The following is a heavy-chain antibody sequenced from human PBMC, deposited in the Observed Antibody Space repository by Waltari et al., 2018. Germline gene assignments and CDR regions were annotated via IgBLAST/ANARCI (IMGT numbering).Heavy chain of an antibody. J-gene: IGHJ1*01. CDR1: GFTSLTQA. Sequence: EVQLLESGGGLVQPGGSLRPSCQASGFTSLTQAINWVRQAPGKGLECVSSISVSDATYYADSVKGRFTVSRDYSDNTIHLQMDSLRADDTAVYFCAKPFYNWDDPLHSWGQGAPVTVSS. V-gene: IGHV3-23*01. D-gene: IGHD1-20*01. CDR3: AKPFYNWDDPLHS. CDR2: ISVSDAT.